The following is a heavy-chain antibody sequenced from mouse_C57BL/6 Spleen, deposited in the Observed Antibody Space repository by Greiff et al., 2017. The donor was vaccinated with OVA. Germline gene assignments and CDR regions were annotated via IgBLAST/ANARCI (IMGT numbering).Heavy chain of an antibody. Sequence: EVQLQQSGPELVKPGASVKIPCKASGNTFTDYNMDWVKQSHGKSLEWIGDINPNNGGTIYNQKFKGKATLTVDKSSSTAYMELRSLTSEDTAVYYCARSGDGYYEGWFAYWGQGTLVTVSA. CDR2: INPNNGGT. V-gene: IGHV1-18*01. J-gene: IGHJ3*01. D-gene: IGHD2-3*01. CDR3: ARSGDGYYEGWFAY. CDR1: GNTFTDYN.